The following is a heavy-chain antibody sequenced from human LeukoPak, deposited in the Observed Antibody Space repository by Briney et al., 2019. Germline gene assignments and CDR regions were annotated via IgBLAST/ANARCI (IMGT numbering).Heavy chain of an antibody. J-gene: IGHJ4*02. CDR3: ATEILTPGIAVAGTSDY. V-gene: IGHV1-69-2*01. D-gene: IGHD6-19*01. CDR1: GYTFTDYY. Sequence: GASVKVSCKASGYTFTDYYMHWVQQAPGKGLEWMGRVDPEDGEIIYAEKFQGRVTITADTSTDTAYMELSSLRSEDTAVYYCATEILTPGIAVAGTSDYWGQGTLVTVSS. CDR2: VDPEDGEI.